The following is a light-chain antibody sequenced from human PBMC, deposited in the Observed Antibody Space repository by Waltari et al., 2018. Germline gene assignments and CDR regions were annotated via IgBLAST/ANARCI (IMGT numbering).Light chain of an antibody. V-gene: IGKV4-1*01. Sequence: DIVMTQSPDSLAVSLGERAILNCKSSQSVLHTSNNKNYLAWYQQKPGQPPKLLIYWASTRESGVPDRFSGSGSGTDFTLTISSLQAEDVAVYYCQQYYSSPITFGQGTRLESK. J-gene: IGKJ5*01. CDR1: QSVLHTSNNKNY. CDR3: QQYYSSPIT. CDR2: WAS.